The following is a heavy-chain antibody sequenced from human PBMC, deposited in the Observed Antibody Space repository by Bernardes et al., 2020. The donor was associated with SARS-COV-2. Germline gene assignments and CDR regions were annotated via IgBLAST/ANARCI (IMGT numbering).Heavy chain of an antibody. CDR2: IYHSGST. Sequence: SETLSLTCAVSGYSISSGYYWGWIRQPPGKGLEWIGSIYHSGSTYYNPSLKSRVTISVDTSKNQFSLKLSSVTAADTAVYYCARCSTSDGWFDPWGQGTLVTVSS. J-gene: IGHJ5*02. CDR3: ARCSTSDGWFDP. CDR1: GYSISSGYY. V-gene: IGHV4-38-2*01. D-gene: IGHD2-2*01.